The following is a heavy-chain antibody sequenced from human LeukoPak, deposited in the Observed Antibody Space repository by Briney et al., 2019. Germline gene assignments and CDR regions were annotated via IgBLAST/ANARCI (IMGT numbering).Heavy chain of an antibody. Sequence: GGSLRLSFAASGFTFSNYAMSWVRQTPGKGLEWVSGISGSGGSTYYADSVKGRFTISRDNSKNTLYLQVNSLRAEDTALYYCAKATIAATVVTPLDYWGQGTQATVSS. D-gene: IGHD4-23*01. CDR1: GFTFSNYA. J-gene: IGHJ4*02. V-gene: IGHV3-23*01. CDR2: ISGSGGST. CDR3: AKATIAATVVTPLDY.